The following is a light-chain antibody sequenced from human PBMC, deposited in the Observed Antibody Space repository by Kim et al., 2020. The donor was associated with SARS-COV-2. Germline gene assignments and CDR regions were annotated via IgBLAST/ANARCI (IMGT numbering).Light chain of an antibody. V-gene: IGKV1-5*03. Sequence: STLSETGGDRGTITGRASQSISTWLDWNQQKPGKAPKPVIYEASSLQSGVPSRFSGSGSGTEFTLTISSLQPDDFATYYCKHSEMFGQGTKVDIK. CDR3: KHSEM. CDR2: EAS. CDR1: QSISTW. J-gene: IGKJ1*01.